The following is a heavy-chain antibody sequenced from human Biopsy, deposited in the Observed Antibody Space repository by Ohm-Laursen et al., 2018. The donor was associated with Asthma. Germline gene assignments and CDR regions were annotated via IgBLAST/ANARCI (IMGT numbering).Heavy chain of an antibody. CDR1: GDSFSNYA. CDR3: ARGYSGSDRIVYYYSGLEV. Sequence: SSVTVSCKASGDSFSNYAISWVRQAPGQGLEWMGGLIPVLGTPDHAQMFEGRVKITADESTSTAYMELSSLSSEDTAVYYCARGYSGSDRIVYYYSGLEVWGQGTTVTVSS. J-gene: IGHJ6*02. CDR2: LIPVLGTP. D-gene: IGHD5-12*01. V-gene: IGHV1-69*01.